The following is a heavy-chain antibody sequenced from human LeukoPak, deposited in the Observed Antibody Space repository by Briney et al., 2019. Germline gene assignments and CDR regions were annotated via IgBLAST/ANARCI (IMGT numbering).Heavy chain of an antibody. J-gene: IGHJ3*02. Sequence: GGSLRLSCAASGFSFRAYTMNWVRQAPGKGLEWVSYISGGGTTIFYADSVKGRFTISRDNAKNSLYLHMNSLSAEDTAVYFCATETENSNYDAFDIWGQGTLVTVSS. D-gene: IGHD4-11*01. CDR1: GFSFRAYT. CDR2: ISGGGTTI. CDR3: ATETENSNYDAFDI. V-gene: IGHV3-48*04.